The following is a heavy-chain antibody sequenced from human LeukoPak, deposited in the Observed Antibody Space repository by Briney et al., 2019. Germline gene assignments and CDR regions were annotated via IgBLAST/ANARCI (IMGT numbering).Heavy chain of an antibody. CDR3: TTLDFDY. J-gene: IGHJ4*02. CDR2: IRIKANSYAT. CDR1: GFTFSGSD. V-gene: IGHV3-73*01. Sequence: GGSLRLSCAASGFTFSGSDMHWVRQASGKGLEWVGRIRIKANSYATAYAASVKGRFTISRDDSKNTAYLQMNSLKTEDTAVYYCTTLDFDYWGQGTLVTVSS.